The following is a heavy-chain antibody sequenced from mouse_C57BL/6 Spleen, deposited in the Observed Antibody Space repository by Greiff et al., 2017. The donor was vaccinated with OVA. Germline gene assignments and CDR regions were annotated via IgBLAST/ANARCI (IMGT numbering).Heavy chain of an antibody. CDR3: ARGDYGNYYFDY. J-gene: IGHJ2*01. Sequence: VQLQQPGAELVRPGSSVKLSCKASGYTFTSYWMDWVKQRPGQGLEWIGNIYPSDSETHYNQKFKDKATLTVDKSSSTAYMQLSSLTSEDSAVYYCARGDYGNYYFDYWGQGTTLTVSS. V-gene: IGHV1-61*01. CDR2: IYPSDSET. D-gene: IGHD2-1*01. CDR1: GYTFTSYW.